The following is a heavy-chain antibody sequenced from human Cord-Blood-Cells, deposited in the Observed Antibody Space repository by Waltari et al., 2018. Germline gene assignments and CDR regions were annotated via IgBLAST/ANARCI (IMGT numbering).Heavy chain of an antibody. J-gene: IGHJ6*02. Sequence: QVQLQQWGAGLLKPSETLSLTCAVYGGSFSGYYWSWIRPPPGKGLEWIGEINHSGSTNYNPSLKSRVTISVDTSKNQFSLKLSSVTAADTAVYYCAGSYCSSTSCYTGDGMDVWGQGTTVTVSS. CDR3: AGSYCSSTSCYTGDGMDV. CDR2: INHSGST. D-gene: IGHD2-2*02. CDR1: GGSFSGYY. V-gene: IGHV4-34*01.